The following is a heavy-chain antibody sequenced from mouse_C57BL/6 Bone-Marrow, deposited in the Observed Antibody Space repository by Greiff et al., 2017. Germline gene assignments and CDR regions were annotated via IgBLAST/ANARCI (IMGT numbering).Heavy chain of an antibody. J-gene: IGHJ3*01. V-gene: IGHV2-2*01. CDR1: GFSLTSYG. CDR2: IWGGGST. Sequence: VQLQQSGPGLVQPSQSLSITCTVSGFSLTSYGVHWVRQSPGKGLEWLGVIWGGGSTDYNAAFISRLSISKDNSKSQVFFKMNSLQADDTAIYYCAKKGRFAYWGQGTLVTVSA. D-gene: IGHD3-3*01. CDR3: AKKGRFAY.